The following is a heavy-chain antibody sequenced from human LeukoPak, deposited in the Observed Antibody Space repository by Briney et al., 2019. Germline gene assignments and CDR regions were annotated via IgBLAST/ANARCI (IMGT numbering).Heavy chain of an antibody. J-gene: IGHJ3*02. Sequence: PGGSLRLSCAASGFTFSGSAMHWVRQASGKGLEWVGRIRSKANNYATAYAASVKGMFTISRDDSKNTAYLQMNSLKTEDTAVYYCSTRVPNAFDIWGQGRMVTVSS. CDR1: GFTFSGSA. CDR2: IRSKANNYAT. CDR3: STRVPNAFDI. V-gene: IGHV3-73*01. D-gene: IGHD4/OR15-4a*01.